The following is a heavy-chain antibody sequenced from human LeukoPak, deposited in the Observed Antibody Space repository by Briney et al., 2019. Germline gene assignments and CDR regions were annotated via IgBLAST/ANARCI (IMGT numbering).Heavy chain of an antibody. J-gene: IGHJ4*02. CDR2: IYPSGST. V-gene: IGHV4-4*07. D-gene: IGHD1-26*01. Sequence: SETLSLTCTVSGGSISSYYRTWIRQPAGKGLEWIGRIYPSGSTNYNPSLKSRVTMSVDTSKNQFSLKMNSVTAADTAAYHCARENSGSYRQFDYWGQGTLVTVSS. CDR1: GGSISSYY. CDR3: ARENSGSYRQFDY.